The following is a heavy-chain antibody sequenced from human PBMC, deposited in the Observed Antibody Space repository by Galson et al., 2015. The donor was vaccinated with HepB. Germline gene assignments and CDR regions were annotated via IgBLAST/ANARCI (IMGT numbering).Heavy chain of an antibody. D-gene: IGHD6-19*01. Sequence: SLRLSCAASGFTFSDYYMSWIRQAPGKGLEWVSTISDGGIRTLYADSVKGRFTISRDNSKDTLYLQMNSLRAEDTAVYYCARIVAVATAYWGQGTLVTVSS. CDR1: GFTFSDYY. J-gene: IGHJ4*02. V-gene: IGHV3-23*01. CDR3: ARIVAVATAY. CDR2: ISDGGIRT.